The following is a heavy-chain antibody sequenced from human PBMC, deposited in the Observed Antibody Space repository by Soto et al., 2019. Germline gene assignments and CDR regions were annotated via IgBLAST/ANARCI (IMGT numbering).Heavy chain of an antibody. CDR3: AKGRGGSGSLTPRVDF. V-gene: IGHV3-23*01. CDR1: GFTFHNYA. Sequence: EVQLLESGGGLVHPGGSLRLSCAASGFTFHNYAMTWVRQAPGKRLEWVSAISGGGDTTSYADSVKGRFTVSRDGSKNTLYLQMSSLRAEDTPLYYCAKGRGGSGSLTPRVDFWGQGTLVTVSS. CDR2: ISGGGDTT. J-gene: IGHJ4*02. D-gene: IGHD3-10*01.